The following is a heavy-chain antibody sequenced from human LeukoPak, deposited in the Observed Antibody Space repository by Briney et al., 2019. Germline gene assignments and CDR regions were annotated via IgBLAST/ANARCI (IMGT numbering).Heavy chain of an antibody. V-gene: IGHV3-30-3*01. CDR1: GFTFSSYA. J-gene: IGHJ4*02. CDR3: ARDLKQQLAFLFDY. D-gene: IGHD6-13*01. Sequence: PGGSLRLSCAASGFTFSSYAMHWVRQAPGKGLEWVAVISYDGSNKYYADSVKGRFTISRDNSKNTLYLQMNSLRAEDTAVYYCARDLKQQLAFLFDYWGQGTLVTVSS. CDR2: ISYDGSNK.